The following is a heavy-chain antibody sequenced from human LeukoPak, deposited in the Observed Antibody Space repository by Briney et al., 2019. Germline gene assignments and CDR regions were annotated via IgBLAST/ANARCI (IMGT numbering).Heavy chain of an antibody. CDR3: ARDRYYYDSSGLLDY. D-gene: IGHD3-22*01. CDR2: IIPIFGTA. J-gene: IGHJ4*02. Sequence: GASVKVSCKASGGTFSSYAISWVRQAPGQGLEWMGGIIPIFGTANYAQKFQGGVTITADESTSTAYMELSSLRSGDTAVYYCARDRYYYDSSGLLDYWGQGTLVTVSS. CDR1: GGTFSSYA. V-gene: IGHV1-69*13.